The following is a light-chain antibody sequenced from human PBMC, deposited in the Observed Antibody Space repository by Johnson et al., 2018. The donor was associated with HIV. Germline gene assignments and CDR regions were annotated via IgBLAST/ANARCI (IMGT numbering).Light chain of an antibody. CDR2: ENN. V-gene: IGLV1-51*02. Sequence: QSVLTQPPSVSAAPGQKVTISCSGSSSNIGNNYVSWYQQFPGTAPKLLIYENNKRPSGIPDRFSGSKSGTSVTLDITGLQTGDEAEYYCGTWDRSLSVYVFGTGTKVTVL. J-gene: IGLJ1*01. CDR3: GTWDRSLSVYV. CDR1: SSNIGNNY.